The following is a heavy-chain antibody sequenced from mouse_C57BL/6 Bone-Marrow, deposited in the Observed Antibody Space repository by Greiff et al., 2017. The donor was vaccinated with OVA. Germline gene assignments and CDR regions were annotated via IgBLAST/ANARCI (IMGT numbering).Heavy chain of an antibody. CDR1: GYSFTSYY. D-gene: IGHD2-1*01. CDR3: AREGLYYGNFYAMDY. Sequence: VMLVESGPELVKPGASVKISCKASGYSFTSYYIHWVKQRPGQGLEWIGWIYPGSGNTKYNEKFKGKATLTADTSSSTAYMQLSSLTSEDSAVYYCAREGLYYGNFYAMDYWGQGTSVTVSS. J-gene: IGHJ4*01. CDR2: IYPGSGNT. V-gene: IGHV1-66*01.